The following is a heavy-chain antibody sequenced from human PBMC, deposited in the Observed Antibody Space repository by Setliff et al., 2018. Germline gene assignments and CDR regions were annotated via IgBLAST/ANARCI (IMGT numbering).Heavy chain of an antibody. CDR1: GGSISSSSYY. D-gene: IGHD2-15*01. Sequence: SETLSLTCTVSGGSISSSSYYWGWIRQPPGKGLEWIGSIYYNGMAYYNPSLKSRVTMSVDTSKNQFSLNLTSVTAADTAVYYCARASVVHAIAVGYWGQGTLVTVSS. CDR2: IYYNGMA. J-gene: IGHJ4*02. CDR3: ARASVVHAIAVGY. V-gene: IGHV4-39*01.